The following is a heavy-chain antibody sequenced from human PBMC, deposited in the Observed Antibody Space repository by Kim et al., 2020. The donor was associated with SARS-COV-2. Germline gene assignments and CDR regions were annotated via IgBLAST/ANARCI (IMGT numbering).Heavy chain of an antibody. V-gene: IGHV3-30*04. CDR2: ISWDGRDK. D-gene: IGHD3-10*01. J-gene: IGHJ4*02. CDR1: GFTFSYYP. Sequence: GGSLRLSCAASGFTFSYYPFHWVRQAPGKGLEWVAVISWDGRDKNYTDSVKGRFTISRDSSKNMLYLQMNSLRADDTAVYYCAADLIRGLPDYFDYWGRGTLVSVSS. CDR3: AADLIRGLPDYFDY.